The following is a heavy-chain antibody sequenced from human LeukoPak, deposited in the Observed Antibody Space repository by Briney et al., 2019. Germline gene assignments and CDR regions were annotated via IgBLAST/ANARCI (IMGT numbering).Heavy chain of an antibody. CDR2: ISSSGSNI. Sequence: GGSLRLSCAASGFTFSSYEMNWVRQAPGKGLEWVSYISSSGSNIYYADSVKGRFTISRDNPKNLLYLQMNSLRAEDTAIYYCARETDDFGSSHYFDYWGQRTLVTVSS. V-gene: IGHV3-48*03. CDR3: ARETDDFGSSHYFDY. CDR1: GFTFSSYE. D-gene: IGHD3-3*01. J-gene: IGHJ4*02.